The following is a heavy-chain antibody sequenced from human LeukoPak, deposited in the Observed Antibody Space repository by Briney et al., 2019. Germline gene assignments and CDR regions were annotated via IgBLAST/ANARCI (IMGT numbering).Heavy chain of an antibody. CDR2: IYSGGST. D-gene: IGHD2-21*02. Sequence: GGSLRLSCAASGFTVSSNYMSWVRQAPGKGLEWVSVIYSGGSTYYADSVKGRFTISRDNSKNTLYLQMNSLRAEDTAVYYCARASCGGDCSPSRRGFDYWGQGTLVTVSS. J-gene: IGHJ4*02. CDR1: GFTVSSNY. CDR3: ARASCGGDCSPSRRGFDY. V-gene: IGHV3-53*01.